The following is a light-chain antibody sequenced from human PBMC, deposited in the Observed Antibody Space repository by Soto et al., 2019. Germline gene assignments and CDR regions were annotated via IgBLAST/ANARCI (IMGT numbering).Light chain of an antibody. CDR2: DNY. V-gene: IGLV1-51*01. CDR3: GTWDTSLSVFYV. Sequence: QSVLAHPPSVSSAPVQNFTISFSGTSSNIGNNYFSWYQHLPGTAPRILIYDNYKRPSGIPDRFYGFKSGTSATLGITGLQTGDEADYYCGTWDTSLSVFYVFGSGTKVTVL. CDR1: SSNIGNNY. J-gene: IGLJ1*01.